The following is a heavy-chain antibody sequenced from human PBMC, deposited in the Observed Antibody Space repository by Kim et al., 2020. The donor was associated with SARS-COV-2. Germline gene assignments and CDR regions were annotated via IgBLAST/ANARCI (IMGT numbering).Heavy chain of an antibody. CDR3: AKRFTMVRGADFDY. V-gene: IGHV3-23*01. J-gene: IGHJ4*02. CDR2: ISGSGGST. CDR1: GFTFSSYA. D-gene: IGHD3-10*01. Sequence: GGSLRLSCVASGFTFSSYAMSWVRQAPGKGLEWVSAISGSGGSTYYADSVKGRFTISRDNSKNTLYLQMNSLRAEDTAVYYCAKRFTMVRGADFDYWGQGTLVTVSS.